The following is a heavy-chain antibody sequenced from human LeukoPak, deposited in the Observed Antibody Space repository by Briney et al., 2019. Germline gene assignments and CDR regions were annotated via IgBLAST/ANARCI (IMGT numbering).Heavy chain of an antibody. CDR3: AKDTGAGSGSHVAYYFDY. D-gene: IGHD3-10*01. J-gene: IGHJ4*02. CDR1: GFTFSSYG. Sequence: GGSLRLSCAASGFTFSSYGMHWVRQAPGKGLEWVAFIRYDGSNKYYADSVKGRFTISRDNAKNSLYLQMNSLRAEDTALYYCAKDTGAGSGSHVAYYFDYWGQGTLVTVSS. V-gene: IGHV3-30*02. CDR2: IRYDGSNK.